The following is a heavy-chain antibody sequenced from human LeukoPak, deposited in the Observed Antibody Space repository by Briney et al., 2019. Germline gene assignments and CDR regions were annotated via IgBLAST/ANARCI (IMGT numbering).Heavy chain of an antibody. J-gene: IGHJ4*02. D-gene: IGHD2-15*01. CDR3: ARASAATFDY. CDR1: GGSISRYY. Sequence: PSETLSLTCTVSGGSISRYYWSWIRQPPGKGLEWIGYIYYSGSTNYNPSLKSRVTISVDTSKNQFSLKLSSVTAADTAVYYCARASAATFDYWGQGTLVTVSS. CDR2: IYYSGST. V-gene: IGHV4-59*01.